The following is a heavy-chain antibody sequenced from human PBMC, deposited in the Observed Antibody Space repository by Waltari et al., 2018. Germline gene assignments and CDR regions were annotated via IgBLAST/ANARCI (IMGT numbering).Heavy chain of an antibody. Sequence: EVQLVESGGGLVQPGGSLRLSCVAAGFILSTYWMDWVGQAPGKGLVWVSRINSDGSSTTYADSVKGRFTISRDNAKNTLYLHMSSLRAEDTAVYYCVRENIAAAGLESWGQGTLVTVSS. V-gene: IGHV3-74*01. D-gene: IGHD6-13*01. CDR3: VRENIAAAGLES. CDR1: GFILSTYW. CDR2: INSDGSST. J-gene: IGHJ4*02.